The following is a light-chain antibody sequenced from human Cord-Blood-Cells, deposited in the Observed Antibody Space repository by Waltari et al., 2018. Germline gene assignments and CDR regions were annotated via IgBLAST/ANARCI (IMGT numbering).Light chain of an antibody. V-gene: IGKV1-39*01. CDR3: QQSYSTPYT. CDR2: AAS. J-gene: IGKJ2*01. CDR1: QSISNY. Sequence: DIQMTPSPSSLSASVGDRVTITCRASQSISNYVNWYQQKPGKAPKLLIYAASSLQSGVPSRFSGSGSGTDFTLTISSLQPEDFATYYCQQSYSTPYTFGQGTKLEIK.